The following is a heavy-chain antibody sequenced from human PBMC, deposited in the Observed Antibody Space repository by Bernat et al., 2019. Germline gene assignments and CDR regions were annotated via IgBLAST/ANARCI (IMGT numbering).Heavy chain of an antibody. D-gene: IGHD6-19*01. CDR2: MNPNSGNT. J-gene: IGHJ4*02. CDR3: ARGTKYSSGWYLKY. Sequence: QVQLVQSGAEVKKPGASVKVSCKASGYTFTSYDINWVRQATGQGLGWLGWMNPNSGNTGYAKKFQGRVTMTRNTSMSTAYMGLSSLRSEDTAVYYCARGTKYSSGWYLKYWGQGTLVTVSS. V-gene: IGHV1-8*01. CDR1: GYTFTSYD.